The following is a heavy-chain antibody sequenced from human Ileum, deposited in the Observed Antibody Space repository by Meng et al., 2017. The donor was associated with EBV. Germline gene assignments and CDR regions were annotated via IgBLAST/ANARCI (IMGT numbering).Heavy chain of an antibody. Sequence: VRLQEQGPGLVKPSQTRSLTCPVSGGSISSSNYYWSCIRQPPGKGLEWSGHIYNSGSTYYSPSLKSRITISVDTSKNQFSLKLSSVTAADTAVYYCARGQKGYFDLWGRGTLVTVSS. CDR2: IYNSGST. V-gene: IGHV4-30-4*01. CDR3: ARGQKGYFDL. J-gene: IGHJ2*01. CDR1: GGSISSSNYY.